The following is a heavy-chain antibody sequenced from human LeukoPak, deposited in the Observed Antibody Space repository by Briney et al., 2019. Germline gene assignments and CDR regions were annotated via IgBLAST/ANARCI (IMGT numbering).Heavy chain of an antibody. Sequence: GGSLRLSCAASGFSFSTYAMTWVRQAPGKGLEWVSSLSSGGGTTYYAASVKGRFTIYRDTSKKALYLQMNSLRDEDTAVYYCATDRANAPFDVDGWGQGTMVTVSS. J-gene: IGHJ6*02. CDR2: LSSGGGTT. CDR3: ATDRANAPFDVDG. V-gene: IGHV3-23*01. D-gene: IGHD4/OR15-4a*01. CDR1: GFSFSTYA.